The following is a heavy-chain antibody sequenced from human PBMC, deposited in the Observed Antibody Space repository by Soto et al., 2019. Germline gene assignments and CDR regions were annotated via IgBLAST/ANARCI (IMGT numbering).Heavy chain of an antibody. J-gene: IGHJ6*02. Sequence: QVQLVQSGAEVRKPGSSVKVSCRASGGTFSDFTVTWVRQAPGQGLEWMGGIIPILEATKYAQTFQDRVTFTADESTSTVLMELSSLRSEDTAVYFCATSCCGNECQPDRAFYYFGWDVWGQGTTVTVSS. CDR2: IIPILEAT. V-gene: IGHV1-69*01. CDR3: ATSCCGNECQPDRAFYYFGWDV. CDR1: GGTFSDFT. D-gene: IGHD2-15*01.